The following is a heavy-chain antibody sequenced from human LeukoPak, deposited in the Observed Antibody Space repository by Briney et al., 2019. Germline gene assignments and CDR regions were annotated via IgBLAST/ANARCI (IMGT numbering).Heavy chain of an antibody. V-gene: IGHV4-59*04. CDR2: IYYSGST. Sequence: TSETLSLTCTVPGASISSYYWSWIRQPPGKGLQWIGYIYYSGSTNYNPSLKSRVTMSVDTSKNQFSLNLSSVTAADTAVYDCARLMYSGYEGLDYYFNYIDVWGKGTTVTISS. D-gene: IGHD5-12*01. CDR1: GASISSYY. CDR3: ARLMYSGYEGLDYYFNYIDV. J-gene: IGHJ6*03.